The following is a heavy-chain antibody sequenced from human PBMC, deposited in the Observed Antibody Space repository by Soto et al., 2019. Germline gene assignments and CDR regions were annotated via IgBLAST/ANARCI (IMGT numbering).Heavy chain of an antibody. D-gene: IGHD6-19*01. V-gene: IGHV4-39*02. CDR2: IGDNGAV. Sequence: SETLSLTCTVSGGSISGSPYHWGWIRQPPGKGLEWIGSIGDNGAVYYNPSLTGRATLLVDTSKNRFSLNLNSVTAADTAVYYRAIPPPIEVAGPDYWGQGTLVTVSS. CDR3: AIPPPIEVAGPDY. CDR1: GGSISGSPYH. J-gene: IGHJ4*02.